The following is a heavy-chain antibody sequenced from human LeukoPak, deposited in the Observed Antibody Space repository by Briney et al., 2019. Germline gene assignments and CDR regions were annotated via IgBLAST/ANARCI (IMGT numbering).Heavy chain of an antibody. CDR1: GYTFTGYY. Sequence: GASVKVSCKASGYTFTGYYMHWVRQAPGQGLEWMGRIIPILGIANYAQKFQGRVTITADKSTSTAYMELSSLRSEDTAVYYCARDLAVAEDYWGQGTLVTVSS. CDR3: ARDLAVAEDY. J-gene: IGHJ4*02. D-gene: IGHD6-19*01. CDR2: IIPILGIA. V-gene: IGHV1-69*04.